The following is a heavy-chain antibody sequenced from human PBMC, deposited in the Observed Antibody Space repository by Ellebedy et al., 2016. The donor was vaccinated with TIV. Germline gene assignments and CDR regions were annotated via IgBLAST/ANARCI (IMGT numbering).Heavy chain of an antibody. Sequence: ASVKVSCKVSGYTLTELSMHWVRQAPGKGLEWMGGFDPEDGETIYAQKFQGRVTMTEDTSTDTAYMELSSLRSEDTAVYYCATDRTYYYGSGSYYYYGMDVWGQGTTVTVSS. CDR2: FDPEDGET. V-gene: IGHV1-24*01. CDR3: ATDRTYYYGSGSYYYYGMDV. CDR1: GYTLTELS. J-gene: IGHJ6*02. D-gene: IGHD3-10*01.